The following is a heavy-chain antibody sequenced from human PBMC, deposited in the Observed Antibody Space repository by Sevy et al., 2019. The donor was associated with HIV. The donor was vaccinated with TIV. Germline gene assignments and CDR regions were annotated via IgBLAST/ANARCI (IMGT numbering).Heavy chain of an antibody. CDR2: IYHSGST. CDR3: ARTLVVPYYDSSGYSDAFDI. D-gene: IGHD3-22*01. CDR1: GYSISSGYY. V-gene: IGHV4-38-2*01. Sequence: ASETLSLTCAVSGYSISSGYYWGWIRQPPGKGLEWIGSIYHSGSTYYNPSLKSRVTISVDTSKNQFSLKLSSVTAADTAVYYCARTLVVPYYDSSGYSDAFDIWGQGTMVTVSS. J-gene: IGHJ3*02.